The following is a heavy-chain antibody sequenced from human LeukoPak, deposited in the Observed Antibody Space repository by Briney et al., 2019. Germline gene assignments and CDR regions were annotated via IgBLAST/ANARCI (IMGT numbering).Heavy chain of an antibody. CDR2: IHYSGST. D-gene: IGHD6-19*01. Sequence: PSETLSLTCTVSGGSISNYYWSWIRQPPGKGLEWLGYIHYSGSTNYNPSLKSRVTISVDTSKNQFSLNLSSVTAADTAVYYCVRKTGSGGWLFDYWGKGTLVAVSS. CDR3: VRKTGSGGWLFDY. CDR1: GGSISNYY. J-gene: IGHJ4*02. V-gene: IGHV4-59*08.